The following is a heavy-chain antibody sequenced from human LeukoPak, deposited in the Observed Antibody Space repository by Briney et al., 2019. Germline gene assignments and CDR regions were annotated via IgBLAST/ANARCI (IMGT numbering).Heavy chain of an antibody. V-gene: IGHV4-34*01. J-gene: IGHJ4*02. CDR2: INHSGST. CDR1: GGSFSGYY. CDR3: ARGRNFYDSSGNYYFDY. D-gene: IGHD3-22*01. Sequence: SETLSLTCAVYGGSFSGYYWSWIRQPPGKGLEWIGEINHSGSTNYNPSLKSRVTISVDTSENQFSLKLSSVTAADTAVYYCARGRNFYDSSGNYYFDYWGQGTLVAVSS.